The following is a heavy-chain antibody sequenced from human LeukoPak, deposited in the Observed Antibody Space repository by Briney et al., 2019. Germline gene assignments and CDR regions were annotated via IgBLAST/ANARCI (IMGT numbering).Heavy chain of an antibody. V-gene: IGHV3-30*18. J-gene: IGHJ4*02. CDR3: AKNDFWSGYYRYFDY. D-gene: IGHD3-3*01. CDR2: ISYDGSNK. CDR1: GFTFSSYG. Sequence: GRSLRLSCAASGFTFSSYGMHWVRQAPGKGLEWVAVISYDGSNKYYADSVKGRFTISRDNSKNTLYLQMNSLRAEDTAVYYCAKNDFWSGYYRYFDYWGQGTLVTVSS.